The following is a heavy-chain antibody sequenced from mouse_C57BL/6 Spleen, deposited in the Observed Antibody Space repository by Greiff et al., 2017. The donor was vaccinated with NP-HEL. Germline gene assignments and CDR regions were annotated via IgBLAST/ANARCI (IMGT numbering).Heavy chain of an antibody. CDR1: GYTFTDYY. CDR2: INPNNGGT. V-gene: IGHV1-26*01. D-gene: IGHD2-3*01. J-gene: IGHJ2*01. CDR3: AREEMGNCFDY. Sequence: VQLQQSGPELVKPGASVKISCKASGYTFTDYYMNWVKQSHGKSLEWIGDINPNNGGTSYNQKFKGKATLTVDKSSSTAYMELRSLTSEDSAVYYCAREEMGNCFDYWGQGTTLTVSS.